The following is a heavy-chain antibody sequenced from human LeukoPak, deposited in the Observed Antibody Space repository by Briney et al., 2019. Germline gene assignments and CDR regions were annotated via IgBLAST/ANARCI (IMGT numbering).Heavy chain of an antibody. CDR3: ARIDGHDAFDI. Sequence: PSETLSLTCTISGGSVSDYYWSWIRQSPGKGLEWIGSIYYSGSTYYNPSLKSRVTISVDTSKNQFSLKLSSVTAADTAVYYCARIDGHDAFDIWGQGTMVTVSS. CDR2: IYYSGST. J-gene: IGHJ3*02. CDR1: GGSVSDYY. V-gene: IGHV4-59*05. D-gene: IGHD2-15*01.